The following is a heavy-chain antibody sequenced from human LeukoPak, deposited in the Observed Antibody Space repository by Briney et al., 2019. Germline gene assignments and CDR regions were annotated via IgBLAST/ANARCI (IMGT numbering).Heavy chain of an antibody. CDR2: ISGSGGST. V-gene: IGHV3-23*01. Sequence: GGSLRLSCAASGFTFSSFAMSWVRQAPGKGLEWVSAISGSGGSTYYADSVKGRFTISRDNSKNTLYLQMNSLRAEDTAVYYCAKAELVGAAGAVGYWGQGTLVTVSS. J-gene: IGHJ4*02. D-gene: IGHD2-15*01. CDR3: AKAELVGAAGAVGY. CDR1: GFTFSSFA.